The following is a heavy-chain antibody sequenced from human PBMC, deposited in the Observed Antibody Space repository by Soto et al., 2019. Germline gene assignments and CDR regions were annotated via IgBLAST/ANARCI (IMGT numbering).Heavy chain of an antibody. Sequence: ASVKVSCKASGYTFTSYGISWVRQAPGQGLEWMGWISAYNGNTNYAQKLQGRVTMTTDTSTSTAYMELRSLRSDDTAVYYCARGGSSVYYYYYGMDVWSQGTTVTVSS. V-gene: IGHV1-18*04. J-gene: IGHJ6*02. CDR1: GYTFTSYG. CDR2: ISAYNGNT. D-gene: IGHD3-10*01. CDR3: ARGGSSVYYYYYGMDV.